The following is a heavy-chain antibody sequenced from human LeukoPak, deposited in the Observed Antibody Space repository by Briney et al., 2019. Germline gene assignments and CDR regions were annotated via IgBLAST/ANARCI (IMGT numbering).Heavy chain of an antibody. V-gene: IGHV4-59*11. Sequence: PSETLSLTCTVSGGSISSRYGSWLRQPPGKGREWIGSIYHSGSTYYNPSLKKRVTISADTPKNQFSLKLNCLVPADTAVYYCARGQGTARPFDYWGQGTLVTVSS. D-gene: IGHD6-6*01. CDR1: GGSISSRY. J-gene: IGHJ4*02. CDR2: IYHSGST. CDR3: ARGQGTARPFDY.